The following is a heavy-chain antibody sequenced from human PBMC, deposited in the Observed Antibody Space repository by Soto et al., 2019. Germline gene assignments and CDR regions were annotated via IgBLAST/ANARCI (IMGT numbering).Heavy chain of an antibody. CDR2: MYPGASNI. D-gene: IGHD6-19*01. Sequence: PGESLKISCKASGYNFITYWIAWVRQMPGKGLEWVGIMYPGASNIRYSPSFEGQVTVSADKSITTAYLQWSSLKASDTAMYYFSSYQGSGGWPAPFSFWARGTLVTVSS. V-gene: IGHV5-51*01. J-gene: IGHJ4*02. CDR3: SSYQGSGGWPAPFSF. CDR1: GYNFITYW.